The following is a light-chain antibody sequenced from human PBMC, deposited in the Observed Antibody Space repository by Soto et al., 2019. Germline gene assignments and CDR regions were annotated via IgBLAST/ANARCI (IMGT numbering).Light chain of an antibody. J-gene: IGLJ2*01. CDR2: EVS. Sequence: QSALTQPASVSGSPGQSITISCTGTSNNIGDYNYVSWYQQHPGKAPKLMIYEVSYRPSGVSNRFSGSKSGNTASLTISGLQAEDEADYYCSSYTSSSTLVVFGGGTKVTVL. V-gene: IGLV2-14*01. CDR3: SSYTSSSTLVV. CDR1: SNNIGDYNY.